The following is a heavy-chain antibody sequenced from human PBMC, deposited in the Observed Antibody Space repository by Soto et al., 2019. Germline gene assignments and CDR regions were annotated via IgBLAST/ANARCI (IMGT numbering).Heavy chain of an antibody. V-gene: IGHV4-31*03. CDR1: GGSISSGGYY. CDR3: ARARCSGGSCYSLYYYYGMDV. Sequence: PSETLSLTCTVSGGSISSGGYYWSWIRQHPGKGLEWIGYIYYSGSTYYNPSLKSRVTISVDTSKNQFSLKLSSVTAADTAVYYCARARCSGGSCYSLYYYYGMDVWGQGTTVTVSS. CDR2: IYYSGST. J-gene: IGHJ6*02. D-gene: IGHD2-15*01.